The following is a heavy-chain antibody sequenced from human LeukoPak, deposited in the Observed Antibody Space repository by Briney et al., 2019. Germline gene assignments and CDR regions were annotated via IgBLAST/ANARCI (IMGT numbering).Heavy chain of an antibody. CDR3: ARDSVHGYYDSSGYSAPFDY. CDR2: IKEDGSEK. Sequence: PGGSLRLTCAASGFTFSSFSMNWVRQAPGKGLEWVANIKEDGSEKYYVDSVKGRFTISRDNAKNSLYLQMNSLRGEDTAVYYCARDSVHGYYDSSGYSAPFDYWGQGTLVTVSS. J-gene: IGHJ4*02. D-gene: IGHD3-22*01. CDR1: GFTFSSFS. V-gene: IGHV3-7*01.